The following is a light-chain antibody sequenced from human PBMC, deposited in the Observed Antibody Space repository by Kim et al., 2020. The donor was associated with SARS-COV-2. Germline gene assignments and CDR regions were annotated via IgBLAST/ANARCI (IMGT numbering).Light chain of an antibody. CDR1: SSNIGSKT. CDR3: AAWDDSLNGVV. J-gene: IGLJ2*01. Sequence: ELTQPPSASGTPGQRVTIACSGSSSNIGSKTVNWYQQVPGTAPQLLIYSHNQRPSGVPDRFSGSKSGTSASLAISGLQSEDEADYYCAAWDDSLNGVVFGGGTQLTVL. V-gene: IGLV1-44*01. CDR2: SHN.